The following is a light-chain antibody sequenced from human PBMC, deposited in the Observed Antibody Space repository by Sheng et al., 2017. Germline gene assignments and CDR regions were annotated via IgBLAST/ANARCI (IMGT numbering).Light chain of an antibody. Sequence: DIQMTQSPSSLSASVGDRVTITCQASQDISNYLNWYQQKPGKAPKLLIYDASTLQSGVPSRFRGSGSGTEFTLTISSLQPEDCASYYCQQVKSYPLTFGPRTKV. CDR1: QDISNY. J-gene: IGKJ3*01. CDR2: DAS. V-gene: IGKV1-9*01. CDR3: QQVKSYPLT.